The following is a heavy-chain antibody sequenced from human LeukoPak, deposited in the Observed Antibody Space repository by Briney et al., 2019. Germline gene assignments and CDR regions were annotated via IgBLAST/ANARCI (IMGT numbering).Heavy chain of an antibody. J-gene: IGHJ4*02. CDR2: IKQDGSEK. Sequence: GGSLRLSCAASGFTLSSYWMSWVRQAPGKGLEWVANIKQDGSEKYYVDSVKGRFTISRDNAKNSLYLQMNSLRAEDTAMYCCAKERLLWFGELPDYWGQGTLVTVSS. CDR1: GFTLSSYW. D-gene: IGHD3-10*01. CDR3: AKERLLWFGELPDY. V-gene: IGHV3-7*01.